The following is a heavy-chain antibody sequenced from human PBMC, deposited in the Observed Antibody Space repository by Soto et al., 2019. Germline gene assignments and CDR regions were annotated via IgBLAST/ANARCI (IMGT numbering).Heavy chain of an antibody. J-gene: IGHJ3*02. D-gene: IGHD4-17*01. V-gene: IGHV1-69*02. CDR2: IIPILGIA. CDR1: GGTFSSYT. CDR3: ARVYGDFLDAFDI. Sequence: QVQLVQSGAEVKKPGSPVKVSCKASGGTFSSYTISWVRQAPGQGLEWMGRIIPILGIANYAQKFQGRVTITADKSTSTAYMELSSLRSEDTAGYYCARVYGDFLDAFDIWGQGTMVTVSS.